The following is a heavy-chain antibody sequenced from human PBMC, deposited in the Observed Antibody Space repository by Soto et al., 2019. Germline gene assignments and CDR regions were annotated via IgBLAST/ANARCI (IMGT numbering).Heavy chain of an antibody. Sequence: ASVKVSCKASGYTFTNYRISWVRQAPGQGLEWMGYNRNYAQKLQGRVTMTTETATSTAYMELRSLRSDDTAVYYCARDRLPLGELSPGEYWGQGTVVTV. J-gene: IGHJ4*02. CDR3: ARDRLPLGELSPGEY. CDR2: NR. V-gene: IGHV1-18*01. D-gene: IGHD3-16*02. CDR1: GYTFTNYR.